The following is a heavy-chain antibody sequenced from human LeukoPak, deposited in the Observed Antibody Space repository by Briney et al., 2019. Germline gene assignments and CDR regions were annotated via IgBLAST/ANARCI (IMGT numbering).Heavy chain of an antibody. CDR3: ILTTVTTSIEY. J-gene: IGHJ4*02. Sequence: GGSLRLSCEASGFTVRNNYMNWVRQAPGKGLEWVSVIHNDVTTHYADSVRGRFTVSSDTSKNTVFLQMNSLRAEDTAVYYCILTTVTTSIEYWGPGTLVTVSP. D-gene: IGHD4-17*01. V-gene: IGHV3-53*01. CDR2: IHNDVTT. CDR1: GFTVRNNY.